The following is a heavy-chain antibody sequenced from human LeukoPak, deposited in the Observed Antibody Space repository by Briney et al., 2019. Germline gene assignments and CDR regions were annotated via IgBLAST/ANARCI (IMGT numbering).Heavy chain of an antibody. CDR1: GFTFSSYS. V-gene: IGHV3-48*01. Sequence: GGSLRLSCAASGFTFSSYSMNWVRQAPGKGLEWVSYISSSSSTIYYADSVKGRFTISRDNSKNTLYLQMNSLRAEDTAVYYCAKDLFCSSTSCYVSAFDIWGQGTMVTVSS. CDR2: ISSSSSTI. D-gene: IGHD2-2*01. CDR3: AKDLFCSSTSCYVSAFDI. J-gene: IGHJ3*02.